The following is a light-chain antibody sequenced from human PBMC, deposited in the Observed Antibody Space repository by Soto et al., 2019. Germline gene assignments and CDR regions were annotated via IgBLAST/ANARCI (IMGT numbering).Light chain of an antibody. CDR2: DAS. Sequence: EILLTQSPATLSLSPGEGATLSCRASQSIYSKLAWYQQRRGQTPRLLIYDASSRATGIPARFSGSGFGTEFTLTISSLQSEDFAVYYCQQYDSWPPLTFGGGTKVDIK. CDR1: QSIYSK. J-gene: IGKJ4*01. V-gene: IGKV3-15*01. CDR3: QQYDSWPPLT.